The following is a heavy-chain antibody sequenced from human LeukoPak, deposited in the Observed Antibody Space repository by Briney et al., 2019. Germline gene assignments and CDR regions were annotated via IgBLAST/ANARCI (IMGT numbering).Heavy chain of an antibody. Sequence: GGSLRLSCVPSGFSFSNYAMSWVRQAPGKGLEWGSSISGSGGSTHYADSVKGRFTISRDKTKNTLYLQMNSLRAEDTAVYYCAKSSSYDASGYYREYYFDYWGQGTLVTVSS. J-gene: IGHJ4*02. CDR3: AKSSSYDASGYYREYYFDY. CDR2: ISGSGGST. CDR1: GFSFSNYA. D-gene: IGHD3-22*01. V-gene: IGHV3-23*01.